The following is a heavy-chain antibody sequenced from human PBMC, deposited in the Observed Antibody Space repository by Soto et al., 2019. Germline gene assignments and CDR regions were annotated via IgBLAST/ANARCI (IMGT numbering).Heavy chain of an antibody. Sequence: VSGPTLVKPTQTLTLTCTFSGFSLTTHGVGVGWIRQTPGKALEWLAVIYWDDDKRYNPSLKSRLSIIKVTSNNHVVLVMTNVDPADTGTYYCAHRLGQSGSDWNSGAYDVWGPGTMVTVSS. CDR3: AHRLGQSGSDWNSGAYDV. J-gene: IGHJ3*01. CDR1: GFSLTTHGVG. V-gene: IGHV2-5*02. CDR2: IYWDDDK. D-gene: IGHD1-7*01.